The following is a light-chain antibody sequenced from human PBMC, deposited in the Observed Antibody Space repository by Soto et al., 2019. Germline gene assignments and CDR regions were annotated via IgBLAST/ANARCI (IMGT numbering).Light chain of an antibody. V-gene: IGLV4-69*02. CDR2: VNSDGSH. Sequence: QSVLTQSPSASASLGASVKLTCILSSGHNSYAIAWHQQQPEKGPRYLMKVNSDGSHSKGDGIPDRFSGSSSGAERYLTISSLQSEDEADYHCQTWGTGTWVFGGGTKLTVL. J-gene: IGLJ3*02. CDR3: QTWGTGTWV. CDR1: SGHNSYA.